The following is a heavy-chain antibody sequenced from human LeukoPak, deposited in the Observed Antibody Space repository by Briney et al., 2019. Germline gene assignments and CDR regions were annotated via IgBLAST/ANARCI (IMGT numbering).Heavy chain of an antibody. Sequence: SGPTLVKPTQTLTLTCTFSGFSLSTSGVGVGWIRQPPGKALEWLVIIYWDDDRRYSPSLKSRLTITKDTSKNQVVLTMTNMDPVDTATYYCAHRSTHDYTMDYWGQGTLVTVSS. J-gene: IGHJ4*02. V-gene: IGHV2-5*02. CDR1: GFSLSTSGVG. CDR3: AHRSTHDYTMDY. D-gene: IGHD4/OR15-4a*01. CDR2: IYWDDDR.